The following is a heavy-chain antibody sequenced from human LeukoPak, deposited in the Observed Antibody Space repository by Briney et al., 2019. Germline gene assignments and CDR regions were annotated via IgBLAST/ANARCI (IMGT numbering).Heavy chain of an antibody. Sequence: SETLSLTCTVSGGSISSGSYYWSWIRQPAGKGLEWIGYIYYSGSTNYNPSLKSRVTISVDTSKNEFSLKLSSVTAADTAVYYCARGLNAFDIWGQGTMVTVSS. V-gene: IGHV4-61*10. CDR2: IYYSGST. CDR1: GGSISSGSYY. J-gene: IGHJ3*02. CDR3: ARGLNAFDI.